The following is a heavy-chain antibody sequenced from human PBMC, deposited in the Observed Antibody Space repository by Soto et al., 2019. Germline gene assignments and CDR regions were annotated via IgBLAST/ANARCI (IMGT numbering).Heavy chain of an antibody. CDR2: ISAYNGNT. Sequence: GASVKVSCEASGYTFTSYGISWVRQAPGQGLEWMGWISAYNGNTNYAQKLQGRVTMTTDTSTSTAYMELRSLRSDDTAVYYCARGYAVAVAGDYFDYWGQGTLVTVSS. D-gene: IGHD6-19*01. V-gene: IGHV1-18*01. J-gene: IGHJ4*02. CDR3: ARGYAVAVAGDYFDY. CDR1: GYTFTSYG.